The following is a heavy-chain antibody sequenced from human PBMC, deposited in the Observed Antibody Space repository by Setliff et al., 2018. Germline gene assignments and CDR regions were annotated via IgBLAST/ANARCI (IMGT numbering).Heavy chain of an antibody. V-gene: IGHV1-2*06. J-gene: IGHJ6*03. Sequence: ASVKVSCKASGYTFTGYYMHWVRQAPGQGLEWMGRINPNSGGTNYAQKFQGRVTMTRDTSISTAYMELSRLRSDDTAVYYCARAPHGWSAYYYYYYMDVWGKGTTVTVSS. CDR1: GYTFTGYY. CDR3: ARAPHGWSAYYYYYYMDV. CDR2: INPNSGGT. D-gene: IGHD2-15*01.